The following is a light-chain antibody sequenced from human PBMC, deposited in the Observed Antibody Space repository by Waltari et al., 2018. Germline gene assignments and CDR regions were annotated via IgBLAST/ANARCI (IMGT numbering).Light chain of an antibody. CDR3: NSRDSSGNHLV. CDR1: SLRSYY. CDR2: GKN. J-gene: IGLJ2*01. Sequence: SSELTQDPALSVALGQTVRITCQGDSLRSYYASRYQQTPGQAPVLVIDGKNNRPSGIPDRFSGSSSGNTASLTITGAQAEDEADYYCNSRDSSGNHLVFGGGTKLTVL. V-gene: IGLV3-19*01.